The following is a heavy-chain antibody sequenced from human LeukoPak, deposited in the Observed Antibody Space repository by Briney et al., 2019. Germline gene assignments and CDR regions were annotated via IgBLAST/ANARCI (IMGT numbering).Heavy chain of an antibody. D-gene: IGHD3-10*01. Sequence: GGSLRLSCAASGFTFSSYALSWVRQAPGKGLDGVSAISGSGVSTYYPDSVKGRFTISRDNSKNTLYLQMNSLRAEDTAVYYCAKGKGAMVRGVTPSPFDYWGQGTLVTVSS. CDR1: GFTFSSYA. J-gene: IGHJ4*02. V-gene: IGHV3-23*01. CDR3: AKGKGAMVRGVTPSPFDY. CDR2: ISGSGVST.